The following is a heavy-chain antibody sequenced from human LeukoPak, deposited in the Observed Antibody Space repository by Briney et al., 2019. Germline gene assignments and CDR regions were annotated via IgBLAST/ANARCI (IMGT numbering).Heavy chain of an antibody. D-gene: IGHD1-26*01. CDR3: ARVSDSWELQTFDY. CDR2: ISAYNGNT. CDR1: GYTLTSYS. Sequence: ASVKVSCKASGYTLTSYSISWVRQAPGQGLEWMGWISAYNGNTDLAQKLQGRVTMTRNTSISTAYMELSSLRSEDTAVYYCARVSDSWELQTFDYWGQGTLVTVSS. V-gene: IGHV1-18*04. J-gene: IGHJ4*02.